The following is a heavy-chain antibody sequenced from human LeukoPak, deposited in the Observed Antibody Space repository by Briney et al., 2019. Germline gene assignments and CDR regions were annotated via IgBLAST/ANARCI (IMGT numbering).Heavy chain of an antibody. J-gene: IGHJ4*02. Sequence: SETLSLTCAVYGGSFSGYYWSWIRQPPGKGLEWIGEINHSGSTNYNPSLKSRVTISVDTSKNQFSLKLSSVTAADTAVYYCARSSGSPYYYDSSGYATFDYWGQGTLVTVSS. CDR1: GGSFSGYY. CDR2: INHSGST. V-gene: IGHV4-34*01. D-gene: IGHD3-22*01. CDR3: ARSSGSPYYYDSSGYATFDY.